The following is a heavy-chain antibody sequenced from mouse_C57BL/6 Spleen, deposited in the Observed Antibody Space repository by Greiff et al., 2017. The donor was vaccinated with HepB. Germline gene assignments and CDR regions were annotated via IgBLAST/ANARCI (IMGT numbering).Heavy chain of an antibody. D-gene: IGHD2-12*01. J-gene: IGHJ4*01. CDR3: ASHPRDDGDAMDY. CDR1: GYAFSSSW. CDR2: IYPGDGDT. Sequence: VQLQQSGPELVKPGASVKISCKASGYAFSSSWMNWVKQRPGKGLEWIGRIYPGDGDTNYNGKFKGKATLTADKSSSTAYMQLSSLTSEDSAVYFCASHPRDDGDAMDYWGQGASVTVSS. V-gene: IGHV1-82*01.